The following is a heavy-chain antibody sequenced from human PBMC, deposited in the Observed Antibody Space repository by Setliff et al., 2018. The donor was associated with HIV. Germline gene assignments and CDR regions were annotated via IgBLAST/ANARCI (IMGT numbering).Heavy chain of an antibody. CDR3: ARDRRGANWGFIRAFDI. CDR2: ISAYNGNT. Sequence: ASVKVSCKASGYTFTSYGISWVRQAPGQGLEWMGWISAYNGNTNYAQKLQGRVTMTTDTSTSTAYMELRSLRSDDTAVYYCARDRRGANWGFIRAFDIWGQGTMITVSS. V-gene: IGHV1-18*01. J-gene: IGHJ3*02. D-gene: IGHD7-27*01. CDR1: GYTFTSYG.